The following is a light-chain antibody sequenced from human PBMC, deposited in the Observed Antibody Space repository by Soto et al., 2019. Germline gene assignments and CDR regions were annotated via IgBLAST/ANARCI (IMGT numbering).Light chain of an antibody. V-gene: IGKV3-11*01. CDR1: QNIYSN. CDR2: RAS. Sequence: EIVLTQSPATLSVSPGERVTLSCRAIQNIYSNIAWYQQRPGQAPRLLIYRASTRATGVPARFSGSGSGTDFTLAISSLEPEDFAVYYCQQRSNWPPGITFGQGTRLEIK. J-gene: IGKJ5*01. CDR3: QQRSNWPPGIT.